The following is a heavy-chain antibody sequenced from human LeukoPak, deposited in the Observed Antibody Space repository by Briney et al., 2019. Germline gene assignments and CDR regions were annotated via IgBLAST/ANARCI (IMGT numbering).Heavy chain of an antibody. D-gene: IGHD6-13*01. CDR3: AKDGLGIITAAGGNYFDH. CDR2: ISGSGGST. Sequence: PGGSLRLSCAASGFTFSSYAMSWVRQAPGKGLEWVSAISGSGGSTYYADSVKGRFTISRDNSKNTLYLQMNSLRAEDTAVYYCAKDGLGIITAAGGNYFDHWGQGTLVTVSS. CDR1: GFTFSSYA. V-gene: IGHV3-23*01. J-gene: IGHJ4*02.